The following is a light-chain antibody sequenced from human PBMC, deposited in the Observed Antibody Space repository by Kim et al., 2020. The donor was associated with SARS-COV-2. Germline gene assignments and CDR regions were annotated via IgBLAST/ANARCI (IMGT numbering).Light chain of an antibody. CDR1: QGIDNY. CDR3: LQHKNYPLT. J-gene: IGKJ4*01. Sequence: ASVGDRVTITCRASQGIDNYLAWFQQRPGKVPRRLVSGASSLQSGVPSRFSGSGSGTEFTLTITSLQPEDSATYYCLQHKNYPLTFGGGTKVDIK. V-gene: IGKV1-17*03. CDR2: GAS.